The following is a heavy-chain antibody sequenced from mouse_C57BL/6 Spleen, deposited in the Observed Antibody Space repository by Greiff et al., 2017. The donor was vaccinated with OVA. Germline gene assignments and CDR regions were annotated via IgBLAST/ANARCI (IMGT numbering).Heavy chain of an antibody. V-gene: IGHV1-81*01. CDR2: IYPRSGNT. CDR1: GYTFTSYG. CDR3: ARWRDSSPFAY. Sequence: QVQLQQSGAELARPGASVKLSCKASGYTFTSYGISWVKQRTGQGLEWIGEIYPRSGNTYYNEKFKGKATLTADKSSSTAYMELRSLTSEDSAVYFCARWRDSSPFAYWGQGTLVTVSA. J-gene: IGHJ3*01. D-gene: IGHD3-2*01.